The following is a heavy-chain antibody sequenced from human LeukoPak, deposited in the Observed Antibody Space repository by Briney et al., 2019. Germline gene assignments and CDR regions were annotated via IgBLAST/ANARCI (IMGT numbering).Heavy chain of an antibody. CDR3: AKDSLIQYDFWSGSPVDY. D-gene: IGHD3-3*01. CDR2: ISGSGGST. V-gene: IGHV3-23*01. J-gene: IGHJ4*02. CDR1: GFIFSSYA. Sequence: GGSLRLSCAASGFIFSSYAMSWVRQAPGKGLEWVSAISGSGGSTYYADSVKGRLTISRDNSKNTLYLQMNSLRAEDTAVYYCAKDSLIQYDFWSGSPVDYWGQGTLVTVSS.